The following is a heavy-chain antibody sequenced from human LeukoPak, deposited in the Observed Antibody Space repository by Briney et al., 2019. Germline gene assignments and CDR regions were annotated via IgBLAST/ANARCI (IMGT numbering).Heavy chain of an antibody. CDR1: GGSISSGSYY. CDR3: ARRRADYGYSSSWYVEYYFDY. V-gene: IGHV4-61*02. D-gene: IGHD6-13*01. Sequence: PSQTLSLTCTVSGGSISSGSYYWSWIRQPAGKGLEWIGRIYTSGSTNYNPSLKSRVTISVDTSKNQFSLKLSSVTAADTAVYYCARRRADYGYSSSWYVEYYFDYWGQGTLVTVSS. CDR2: IYTSGST. J-gene: IGHJ4*02.